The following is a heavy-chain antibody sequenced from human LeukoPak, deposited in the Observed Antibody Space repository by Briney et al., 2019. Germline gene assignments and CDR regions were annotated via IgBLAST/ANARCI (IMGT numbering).Heavy chain of an antibody. CDR1: GFTFSSYA. V-gene: IGHV3-30*04. Sequence: QPGGSLRLSCAASGFTFSSYAMHWVRQAPGKGLEWMALISYDGSNKFYADSVKGRFTISRDNSKNTLYLQMNSLRAEDTAVYYCARVKELSGSYSIYFQHWGQGTLVTVSS. D-gene: IGHD1-26*01. CDR3: ARVKELSGSYSIYFQH. J-gene: IGHJ1*01. CDR2: ISYDGSNK.